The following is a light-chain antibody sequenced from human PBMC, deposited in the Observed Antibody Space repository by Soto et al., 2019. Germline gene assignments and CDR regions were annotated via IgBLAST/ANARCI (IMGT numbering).Light chain of an antibody. CDR2: GAS. CDR3: QQYDNWLYT. CDR1: QSVSSN. V-gene: IGKV3-15*01. Sequence: EIVMTQSPATLSVSPGERATLSCRASQSVSSNLAWYQQKPGQTPRLLIYGASTRATAIPARFSGSGSGTEFTLTINSLQSEDFAVYYCQQYDNWLYTFGQGTKLEIK. J-gene: IGKJ2*01.